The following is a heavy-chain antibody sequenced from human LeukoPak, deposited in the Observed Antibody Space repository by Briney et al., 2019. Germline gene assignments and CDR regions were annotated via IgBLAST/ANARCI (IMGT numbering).Heavy chain of an antibody. CDR2: INAGNGNT. CDR1: GYTFTSYA. J-gene: IGHJ4*02. D-gene: IGHD6-19*01. V-gene: IGHV1-3*01. Sequence: ASVKASCKASGYTFTSYAMHWVRQAPGQRLEWMGWINAGNGNTKYSQKFQGRVTITRDTSASTAYMELSSLRSEDTAVYYCARSDGSGWYGGFDYWGQGTLVTVSS. CDR3: ARSDGSGWYGGFDY.